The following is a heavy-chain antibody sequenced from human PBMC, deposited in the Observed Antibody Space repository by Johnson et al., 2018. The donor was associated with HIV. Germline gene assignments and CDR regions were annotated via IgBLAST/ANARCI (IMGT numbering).Heavy chain of an antibody. Sequence: QVQLVESGGGVVQPGGSLRLSCVASGISFSSYAMHWVRQAPGKGLEWVSGINWNGGSTGYADPVKGRFTISRDKAKNSLYLQMNSLRAEDTAVYYCAGSGSSGYPDAFDIWGQGTMVTVSS. J-gene: IGHJ3*02. CDR2: INWNGGST. V-gene: IGHV3-NL1*01. D-gene: IGHD3-22*01. CDR3: AGSGSSGYPDAFDI. CDR1: GISFSSYA.